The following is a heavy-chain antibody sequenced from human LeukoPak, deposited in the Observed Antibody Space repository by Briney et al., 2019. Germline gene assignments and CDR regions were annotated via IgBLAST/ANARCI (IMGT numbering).Heavy chain of an antibody. CDR2: IYYSGST. V-gene: IGHV4-4*02. J-gene: IGHJ4*02. D-gene: IGHD6-13*01. CDR1: GGSISRNNW. Sequence: SGTLSLTCAVSGGSISRNNWWSWVRQPPGRGLEWIGYIYYSGSTKYNPSLRSRVTISADTSKNQFSLKLSSVTAADTAVYYCARHLRGEQQLSGFDYWGQGTPVTVSS. CDR3: ARHLRGEQQLSGFDY.